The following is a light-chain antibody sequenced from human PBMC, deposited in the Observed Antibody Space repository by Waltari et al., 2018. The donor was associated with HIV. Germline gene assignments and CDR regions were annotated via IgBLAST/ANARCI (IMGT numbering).Light chain of an antibody. Sequence: EVVMTQSPATRSSSPGERATLSCRASQSVSSNLAWYQQKPGQAPRLLISGASTRATGIPARFSGSGSGTEFTLTISSLQSEDFAVYSCQQYNDWPFTFGPGTKVDMK. CDR2: GAS. J-gene: IGKJ3*01. CDR1: QSVSSN. CDR3: QQYNDWPFT. V-gene: IGKV3-15*01.